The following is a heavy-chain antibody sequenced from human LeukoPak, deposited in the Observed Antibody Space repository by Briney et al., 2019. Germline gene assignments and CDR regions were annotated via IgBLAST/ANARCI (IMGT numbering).Heavy chain of an antibody. V-gene: IGHV3-30*02. CDR1: GFTFSSYG. CDR2: IRYDGSNK. CDR3: AKGVTTRRWLPRDYFDY. D-gene: IGHD5-18*01. J-gene: IGHJ4*02. Sequence: PGGSLRLSCAASGFTFSSYGMHWVRQTPGKGLEWVAFIRYDGSNKYYADSVKGRFTISRDNSKNTLYLQMNSLRAEDTAVYYCAKGVTTRRWLPRDYFDYWGPGTLVTVSS.